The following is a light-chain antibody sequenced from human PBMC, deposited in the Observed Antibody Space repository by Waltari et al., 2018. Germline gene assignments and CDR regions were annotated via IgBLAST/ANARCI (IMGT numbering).Light chain of an antibody. CDR1: QDIYNY. V-gene: IGKV1-33*01. J-gene: IGKJ5*01. CDR2: DAS. CDR3: QQYDNPPIT. Sequence: DIQMTQSPSSLSASVGDRVTITCQASQDIYNYLNWYQQKPGKAPKLLIYDASNLETGVPSRFSGSGSGTDFTFTIRSLQTEDIATYYCQQYDNPPITFGQGTRLEIK.